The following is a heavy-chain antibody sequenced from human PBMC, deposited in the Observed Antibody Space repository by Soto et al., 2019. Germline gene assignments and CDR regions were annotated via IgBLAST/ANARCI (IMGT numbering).Heavy chain of an antibody. CDR1: GYSVTSYW. V-gene: IGHV5-10-1*01. J-gene: IGHJ6*02. Sequence: ESLNISWKGCGYSVTSYWIIWFGQIPGKVLEWMGRIDPSDSYTNYSPSFQGHVTISADKSISTAYLQWSSLKASDTAMYYCARRVRMPGYYYGMDVWAQGLTATVSS. CDR2: IDPSDSYT. D-gene: IGHD2-15*01. CDR3: ARRVRMPGYYYGMDV.